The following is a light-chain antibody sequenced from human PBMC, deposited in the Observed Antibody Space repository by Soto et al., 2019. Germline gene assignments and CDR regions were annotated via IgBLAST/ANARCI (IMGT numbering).Light chain of an antibody. CDR3: QQYYSYPRT. CDR2: AAS. Sequence: IRMTQSPSSFSASTGDRVTITCRASQGISSYLAWYQQKPGKAPKLLIYAASTLQSGVPSRFSGSGSGTDFTLTISCLQSEDFATYYCQQYYSYPRTFGQGTKLEIK. CDR1: QGISSY. V-gene: IGKV1-8*01. J-gene: IGKJ2*01.